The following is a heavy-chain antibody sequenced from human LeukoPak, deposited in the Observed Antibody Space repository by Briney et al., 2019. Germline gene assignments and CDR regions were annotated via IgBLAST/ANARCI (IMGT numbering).Heavy chain of an antibody. CDR1: GGSVSSGSYY. Sequence: PSETLSLTCTVSGGSVSSGSYYWSWIRQPPGKGLEWIGYIYYSGSTNYNPSLKSRVTISVDTSKNQFSLKLSSVTAADTAVYYCAREDYYDSSAGFDYWGQGTLVTVSS. D-gene: IGHD3-22*01. V-gene: IGHV4-61*01. J-gene: IGHJ4*02. CDR3: AREDYYDSSAGFDY. CDR2: IYYSGST.